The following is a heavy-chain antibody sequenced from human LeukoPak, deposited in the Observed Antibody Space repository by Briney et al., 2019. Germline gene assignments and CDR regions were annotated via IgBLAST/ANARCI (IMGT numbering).Heavy chain of an antibody. V-gene: IGHV3-7*01. Sequence: GGSLRLSCASSGFAFSNFWMSWVRQAPGKGLEWVANIDEDGSSDYYVDSVKGRFTISRDNAKNSLYLHINSLRGDDTAVYYCARDARDDVYSLDYFDYWGQGSLVTVSS. J-gene: IGHJ4*02. CDR1: GFAFSNFW. CDR3: ARDARDDVYSLDYFDY. CDR2: IDEDGSSD. D-gene: IGHD3-16*01.